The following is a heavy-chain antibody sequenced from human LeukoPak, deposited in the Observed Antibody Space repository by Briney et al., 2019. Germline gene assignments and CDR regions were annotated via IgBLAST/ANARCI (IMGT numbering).Heavy chain of an antibody. D-gene: IGHD6-19*01. V-gene: IGHV1-46*02. Sequence: GASVKVSCKASGYTFNNYYMYWVRQAPGQGLEWMGMINPSGGGTSYAQKFQGRVTMTRDTPTRTVYMEVSSLKPEDTAVYYCARQGAYSSAIGMGYWGQGTLVTVSS. CDR3: ARQGAYSSAIGMGY. CDR2: INPSGGGT. CDR1: GYTFNNYY. J-gene: IGHJ4*02.